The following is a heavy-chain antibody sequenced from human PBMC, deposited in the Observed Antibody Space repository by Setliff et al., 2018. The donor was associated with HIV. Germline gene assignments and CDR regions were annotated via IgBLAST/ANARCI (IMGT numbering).Heavy chain of an antibody. Sequence: GGSLRLSCAASGFTFSSYWMSWVRQAPGKGLEWVANIKYDGSEKYYVGSVKGRFTISRDNAKNSLYLQMNSLRAEDTAVYYCSSPGPGHGYSYGYFDYWGQGTLVTVSS. V-gene: IGHV3-7*01. CDR1: GFTFSSYW. D-gene: IGHD5-18*01. J-gene: IGHJ4*02. CDR2: IKYDGSEK. CDR3: SSPGPGHGYSYGYFDY.